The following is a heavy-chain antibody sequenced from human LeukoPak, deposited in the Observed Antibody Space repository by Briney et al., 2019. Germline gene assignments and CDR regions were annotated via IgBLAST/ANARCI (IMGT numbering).Heavy chain of an antibody. CDR2: IYYSGST. J-gene: IGHJ3*02. V-gene: IGHV4-59*01. D-gene: IGHD3-10*01. CDR3: ARDDYYGSGSDGAFDI. Sequence: SETLSLTCTVSGGSISSYYWSWIRQPPGKGLEWIGYIYYSGSTNYNPSLKSRVTISVDTSKNQFSLKLSSVTAADTAVYYCARDDYYGSGSDGAFDIWGQGTMVTVSS. CDR1: GGSISSYY.